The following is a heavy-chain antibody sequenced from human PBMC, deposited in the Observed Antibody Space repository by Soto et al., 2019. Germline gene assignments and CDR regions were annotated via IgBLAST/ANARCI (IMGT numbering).Heavy chain of an antibody. D-gene: IGHD6-13*01. CDR3: ARVLAAAETINWFDP. V-gene: IGHV4-59*01. Sequence: QVQLQESGPGLVKPSETLSLTCTVSGGSISSCYWSWIRQPPGKGLEWIGYIYYSGSTNYNPSLKSRVTISVDTSKNQFSLKLSSVTAADTAVYYCARVLAAAETINWFDPWGQGTLVTVSS. CDR2: IYYSGST. CDR1: GGSISSCY. J-gene: IGHJ5*02.